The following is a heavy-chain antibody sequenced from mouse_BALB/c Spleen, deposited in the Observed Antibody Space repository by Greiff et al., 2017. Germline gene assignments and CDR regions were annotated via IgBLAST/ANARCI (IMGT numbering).Heavy chain of an antibody. J-gene: IGHJ3*01. D-gene: IGHD3-2*01. CDR1: GFTFSDFY. CDR3: ARETARASWFAY. Sequence: EVKVVESGGGLVQPGGSLRLSCATSGFTFSDFYMEWVRQPPGKRLEWIAASRNKANDYTTEYSASVKGRFIVSRYTSQSILYLQMNALRAEDTAIYYCARETARASWFAYWGQGTLVTVSA. V-gene: IGHV7-1*02. CDR2: SRNKANDYTT.